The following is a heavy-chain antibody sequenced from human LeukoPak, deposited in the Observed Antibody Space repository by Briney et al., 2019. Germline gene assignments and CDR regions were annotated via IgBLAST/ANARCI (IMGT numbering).Heavy chain of an antibody. J-gene: IGHJ4*02. CDR1: VYSSTDYY. CDR3: ATKKYSGSFYAF. CDR2: IKPNSGDT. Sequence: ASVKVSCKASVYSSTDYYFYWVRQAPGQGLEWMGWIKPNSGDTNYVQKFEGRVTMTRDTSISTAYMELSSLRSDDTAAYYCATKKYSGSFYAFWGQGTLVTVSS. V-gene: IGHV1-2*02. D-gene: IGHD1-26*01.